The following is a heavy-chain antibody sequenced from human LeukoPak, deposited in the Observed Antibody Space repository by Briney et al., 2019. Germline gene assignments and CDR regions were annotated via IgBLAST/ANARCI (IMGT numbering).Heavy chain of an antibody. CDR3: ARASYSYDINGWVPFDY. J-gene: IGHJ4*02. Sequence: SETLSLTCTVSGGSISSSTYYWGWIRQPPGKGLEWIGRIYTSGSTNYNPSLKSRVTISGDTSKNQFSLRLSSVTAADTAVYYCARASYSYDINGWVPFDYWGQGTLVTVSS. D-gene: IGHD3-22*01. CDR1: GGSISSSTYY. CDR2: IYTSGST. V-gene: IGHV4-61*02.